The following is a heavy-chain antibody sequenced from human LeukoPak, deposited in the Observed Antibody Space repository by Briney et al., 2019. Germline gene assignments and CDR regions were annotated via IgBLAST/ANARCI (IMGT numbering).Heavy chain of an antibody. V-gene: IGHV1-18*01. Sequence: ASVKVSCKASGYTFTSYGISWVRQAPGQGLEWMGWISAYNGNTNYAQKLQGRVTMTTDTSTSTAHMELRSLRSDDTAVYYCARERYSSSGCSDYWGQGTLVTVSS. CDR2: ISAYNGNT. CDR1: GYTFTSYG. CDR3: ARERYSSSGCSDY. D-gene: IGHD6-19*01. J-gene: IGHJ4*02.